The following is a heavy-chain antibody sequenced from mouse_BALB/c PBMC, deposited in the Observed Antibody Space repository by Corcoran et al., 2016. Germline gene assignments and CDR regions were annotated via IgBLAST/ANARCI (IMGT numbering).Heavy chain of an antibody. CDR2: INPNNGGT. V-gene: IGHV1-18*01. J-gene: IGHJ3*01. CDR1: GYTFTDYN. D-gene: IGHD1-1*01. Sequence: EVLLQQSGPELVKPGASVKIPCKASGYTFTDYNMDWVKQSHGKSLEWIGDINPNNGGTIYNQKFKGKATLTVDKSSSTAYMELRSLTSEDTAVYYCARRYYGISYGFAYWGQGTLVTVSA. CDR3: ARRYYGISYGFAY.